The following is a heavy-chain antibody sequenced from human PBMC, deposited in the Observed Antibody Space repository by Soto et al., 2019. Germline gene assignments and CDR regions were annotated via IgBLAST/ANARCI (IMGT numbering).Heavy chain of an antibody. J-gene: IGHJ4*02. V-gene: IGHV3-74*01. Sequence: GGSLRLSCAASGFTFSSYWMHWVRQAPGKGLVWVSRINSDGSSTSYADSVKGRFTISRDNAKNTLYLQMNSLRAEDTAVYYCARTHLGYCSGGSCYPGFDYWGQGTLVTVYS. CDR1: GFTFSSYW. CDR3: ARTHLGYCSGGSCYPGFDY. CDR2: INSDGSST. D-gene: IGHD2-15*01.